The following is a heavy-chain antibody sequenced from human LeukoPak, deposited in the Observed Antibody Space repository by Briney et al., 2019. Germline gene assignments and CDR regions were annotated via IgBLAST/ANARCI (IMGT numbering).Heavy chain of an antibody. J-gene: IGHJ3*02. CDR3: AKDVSGSYYGDAFDI. CDR2: TRWDGGRT. Sequence: GGSLRLSCAASGFTFAAYTMHWDRHAAGKGLEWVSLTRWDGGRTSYADSVKGRFNISRDNRKNPLYLQMNSLKTEDTALHYRAKDVSGSYYGDAFDIWGQGTMVAVSS. V-gene: IGHV3-43*01. CDR1: GFTFAAYT. D-gene: IGHD1-26*01.